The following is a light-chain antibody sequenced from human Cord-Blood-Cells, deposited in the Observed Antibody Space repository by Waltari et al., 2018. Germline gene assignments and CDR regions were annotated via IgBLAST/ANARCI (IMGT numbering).Light chain of an antibody. CDR3: QQYGSSPFT. J-gene: IGKJ3*01. CDR2: GAS. Sequence: EIVLTQSPGTLSLSLGERATLSCRASQSVRSSYLACAQQKPGQAPRLLIDGASSRATGIPDRFSGSGSGTDFTLTISRLEPEDFAVYYCQQYGSSPFTFGPGTKVDIK. V-gene: IGKV3-20*01. CDR1: QSVRSSY.